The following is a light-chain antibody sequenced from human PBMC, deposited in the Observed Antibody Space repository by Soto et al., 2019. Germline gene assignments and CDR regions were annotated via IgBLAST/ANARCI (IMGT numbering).Light chain of an antibody. CDR2: DAS. Sequence: GLTLSPAPLSLSPEARAPLSCMASPGVRRSLAWYPQKPGQAPRLLIYDASNRATGIPARFSGSGSGTDFTLTIRSLEPEDFAVYYCQQRSNLRITFGQGTLL. CDR3: QQRSNLRIT. CDR1: PGVRRS. V-gene: IGKV3-11*01. J-gene: IGKJ5*01.